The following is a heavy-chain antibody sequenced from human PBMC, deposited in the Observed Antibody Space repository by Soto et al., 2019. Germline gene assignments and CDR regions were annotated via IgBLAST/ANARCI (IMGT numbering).Heavy chain of an antibody. D-gene: IGHD6-19*01. CDR3: APSKPPTVAAFDY. V-gene: IGHV2-5*02. CDR2: SYWDDDK. Sequence: SGPTLVKPTHTLTLTCTFSGFSLSTGGVGGGWIRQPPGKALEWLSLSYWDDDKHSRPSLKSSITITKDPSKNQFVLTITNMDPVDTATYYCAPSKPPTVAAFDYWGQGTLVTVSS. CDR1: GFSLSTGGVG. J-gene: IGHJ4*02.